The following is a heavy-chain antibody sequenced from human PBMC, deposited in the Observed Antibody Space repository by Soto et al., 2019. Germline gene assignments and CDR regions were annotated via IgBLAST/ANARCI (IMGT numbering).Heavy chain of an antibody. D-gene: IGHD4-17*01. CDR3: ASQDYGDDFDMDV. V-gene: IGHV1-18*01. J-gene: IGHJ6*02. CDR2: ISAYNGNT. Sequence: QVQLVQSGAEVKKPGASVKVSCKASGYICSNYGISWVRQAPGQGLEWMGWISAYNGNTNYAQKFQGRVTMTTDTSTSTAYRELRSLRSDDTAVYYCASQDYGDDFDMDVWGQGTTVTVSS. CDR1: GYICSNYG.